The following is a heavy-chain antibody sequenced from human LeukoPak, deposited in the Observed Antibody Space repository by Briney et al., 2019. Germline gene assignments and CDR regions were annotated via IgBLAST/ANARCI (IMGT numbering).Heavy chain of an antibody. CDR2: VSGSGGST. CDR1: GFTFSSYA. Sequence: GGSLRLSCAASGFTFSSYAMSWVRQAPGKGLEWVSAVSGSGGSTYYADSVKGRFTISRNNSKNTLYLQMNSLRAEDTAVYYCAKERSPVPLGYWGQGTLVTVSS. D-gene: IGHD2-2*01. CDR3: AKERSPVPLGY. J-gene: IGHJ4*02. V-gene: IGHV3-23*01.